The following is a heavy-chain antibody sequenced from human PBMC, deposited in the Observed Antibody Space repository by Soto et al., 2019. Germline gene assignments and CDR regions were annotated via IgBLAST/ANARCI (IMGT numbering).Heavy chain of an antibody. D-gene: IGHD3-22*01. CDR3: ARSPYYYDSSGYWGY. J-gene: IGHJ4*02. CDR1: GFTFSDYY. Sequence: TGGSLRLSCAASGFTFSDYYMSWIRQAPGKGLEWVSYISSSGSTIYYADSVKGRFTISRDNAKNSLYLQMNSLRAEDTAVYYCARSPYYYDSSGYWGYWGQGTLVTVYS. V-gene: IGHV3-11*01. CDR2: ISSSGSTI.